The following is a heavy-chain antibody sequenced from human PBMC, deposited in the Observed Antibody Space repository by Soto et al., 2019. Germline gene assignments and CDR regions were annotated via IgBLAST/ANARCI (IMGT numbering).Heavy chain of an antibody. V-gene: IGHV4-59*08. D-gene: IGHD3-10*01. Sequence: PLETRSLTCAVSGDAITSYFWSWMRQPPEKGLEWLGYIYYTGSTIYNPSLMRRVTISLDTSKNQFSLKLSSVTAADTAVYYCARHAFGSGFYYGMNVWGQGTTVT. CDR3: ARHAFGSGFYYGMNV. J-gene: IGHJ6*02. CDR1: GDAITSYF. CDR2: IYYTGST.